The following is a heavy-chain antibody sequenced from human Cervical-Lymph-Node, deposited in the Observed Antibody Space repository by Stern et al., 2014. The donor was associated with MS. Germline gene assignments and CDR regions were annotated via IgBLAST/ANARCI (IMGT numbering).Heavy chain of an antibody. V-gene: IGHV2-26*01. CDR2: IFSNDEK. Sequence: QVTLRESGPVLVKPTETLTLTCTVSGFSLSNARMGVSWIRQPPGKALEWLAHIFSNDEKSYSTTLEGRRTISKDTSKSQVFLTMTHMDPVDTATYYCARMMQHLAGDAFDIWGQGTMVTVSS. D-gene: IGHD6-13*01. CDR3: ARMMQHLAGDAFDI. J-gene: IGHJ3*02. CDR1: GFSLSNARMG.